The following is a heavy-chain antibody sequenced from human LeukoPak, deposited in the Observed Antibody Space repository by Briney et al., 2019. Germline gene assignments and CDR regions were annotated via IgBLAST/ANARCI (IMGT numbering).Heavy chain of an antibody. CDR1: GFTFSSYW. V-gene: IGHV3-74*01. CDR3: ARGPMATSPFDI. Sequence: PGGSLRLSCAASGFTFSSYWMHWVRQAPGKGLVWVSRINSDGSSTSYADSVKGRLTISRDNAKNTLYLQMNSLRAEDTAVYYCARGPMATSPFDIWGQGTMVTVSS. D-gene: IGHD5-24*01. J-gene: IGHJ3*02. CDR2: INSDGSST.